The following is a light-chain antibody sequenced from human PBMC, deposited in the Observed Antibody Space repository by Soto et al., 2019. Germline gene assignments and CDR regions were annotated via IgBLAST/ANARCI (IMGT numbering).Light chain of an antibody. CDR3: QQRHMWPIT. Sequence: EIVLTQSPGTLSLSPGERATLSCRASQSFSSSYSAWYQHKPGQAPRLLMSGASTRAAGIPDRFSGDGSGTDFTLTISRLEPEDFAVYYCQQRHMWPITFGQGTRLEIK. J-gene: IGKJ5*01. V-gene: IGKV3-20*01. CDR1: QSFSSSY. CDR2: GAS.